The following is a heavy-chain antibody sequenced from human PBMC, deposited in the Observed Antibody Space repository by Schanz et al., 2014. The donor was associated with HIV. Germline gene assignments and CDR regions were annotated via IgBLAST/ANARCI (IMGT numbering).Heavy chain of an antibody. CDR2: ISYDGSDK. Sequence: EQLLESGGGLVQPGGSLRLSCVASGFTFSSYGMHWVRQAPGKGLEWVAVISYDGSDKYYADSVKGRFTISRDNSKNTLYLQMNSLRAEDTAVYFCATCGYGSDPAYFDNWGQGTQVTVSS. CDR1: GFTFSSYG. V-gene: IGHV3-30*03. CDR3: ATCGYGSDPAYFDN. D-gene: IGHD6-25*01. J-gene: IGHJ4*02.